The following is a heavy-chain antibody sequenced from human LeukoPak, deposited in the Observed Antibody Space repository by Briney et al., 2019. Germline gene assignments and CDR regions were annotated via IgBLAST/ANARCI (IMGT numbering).Heavy chain of an antibody. Sequence: SETLSLTCTVSGGSISSYYWSWIRQPPGKGLEWIGYIYYSGSTNCNPSLKSRVTISVDTSKNQFSLKLSSVTAADTAVYYCARGLSYYYGSGRFDYWGQGTLVTVSS. J-gene: IGHJ4*02. CDR2: IYYSGST. CDR1: GGSISSYY. V-gene: IGHV4-59*01. CDR3: ARGLSYYYGSGRFDY. D-gene: IGHD3-10*01.